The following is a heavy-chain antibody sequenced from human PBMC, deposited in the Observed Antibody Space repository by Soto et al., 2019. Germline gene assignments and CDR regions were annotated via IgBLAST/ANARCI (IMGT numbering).Heavy chain of an antibody. V-gene: IGHV3-23*01. CDR3: AKDRDRITMIVVGRGTSRGAFDI. CDR2: ISGSGGST. CDR1: GFTFSSYA. D-gene: IGHD3-22*01. Sequence: GGSLRLSCAASGFTFSSYAMSWARQAPGKGLEWVSAISGSGGSTYYADSVKGRFTISRDNSKNTLYLQMNSLRAEDTAVYYCAKDRDRITMIVVGRGTSRGAFDIWGQGTMVTVSS. J-gene: IGHJ3*02.